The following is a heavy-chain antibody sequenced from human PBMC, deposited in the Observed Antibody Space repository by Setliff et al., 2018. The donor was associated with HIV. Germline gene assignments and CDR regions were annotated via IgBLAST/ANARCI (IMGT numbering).Heavy chain of an antibody. Sequence: PSETLSLTCTVSGGSISNSRYYWSWIRQPPGKGLEWIGSIYYSGSTYYNPSLKSRVTISTDTSKNQFSLKLSSVTAADTAVYYCARVRYEGYYFDDWGQGTLVTV. CDR2: IYYSGST. CDR1: GGSISNSRYY. J-gene: IGHJ4*02. CDR3: ARVRYEGYYFDD. D-gene: IGHD5-12*01. V-gene: IGHV4-39*07.